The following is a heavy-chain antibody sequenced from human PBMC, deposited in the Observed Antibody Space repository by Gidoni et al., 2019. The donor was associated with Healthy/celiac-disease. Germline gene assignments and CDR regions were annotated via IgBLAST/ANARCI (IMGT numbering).Heavy chain of an antibody. CDR3: ATASCSSTSCYTGLPMDV. Sequence: QVQLVQSGAEVKKPGASVQVSCKVSEHTLTDLSLHWVRQAPGKGLEWMGGFDPEDGETIYAQKFQGRVSMTEDTSTDTAYMELSSLRSEDTAVYYCATASCSSTSCYTGLPMDVWGKGTTVTVSS. CDR2: FDPEDGET. CDR1: EHTLTDLS. V-gene: IGHV1-24*01. J-gene: IGHJ6*03. D-gene: IGHD2-2*02.